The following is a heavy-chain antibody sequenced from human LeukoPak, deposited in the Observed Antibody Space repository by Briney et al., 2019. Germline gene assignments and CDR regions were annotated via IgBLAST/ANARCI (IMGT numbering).Heavy chain of an antibody. CDR3: AKLKTNAFDI. D-gene: IGHD1-1*01. CDR2: IKQDGSEK. J-gene: IGHJ3*02. CDR1: GFTFSNDW. Sequence: GGSLRLSCAASGFTFSNDWMGWVRQAPGKGLEWVANIKQDGSEKYYVDSVKGRFIISRDNAKNSLYLQMNTLRAEDTAVYYCAKLKTNAFDIWGQGTMVTVSS. V-gene: IGHV3-7*01.